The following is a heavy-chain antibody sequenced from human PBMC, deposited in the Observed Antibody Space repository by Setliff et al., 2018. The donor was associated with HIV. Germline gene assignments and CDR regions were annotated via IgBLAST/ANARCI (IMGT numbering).Heavy chain of an antibody. D-gene: IGHD6-13*01. CDR2: IIPIYGTA. V-gene: IGHV1-69*13. J-gene: IGHJ4*02. Sequence: GASVKVSCKASGYTFSRYGISWVRQAPGQGLEWMGGIIPIYGTANSAQKFQGRVTITADESTSTAYMELSTLRSEDTAVYYCAREGVATADEEWFYFDQWGQGTLVTVSS. CDR3: AREGVATADEEWFYFDQ. CDR1: GYTFSRYG.